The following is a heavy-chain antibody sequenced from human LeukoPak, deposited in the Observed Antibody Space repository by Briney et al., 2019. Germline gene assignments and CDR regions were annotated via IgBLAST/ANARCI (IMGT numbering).Heavy chain of an antibody. CDR1: GGTFSSYA. Sequence: ASVRVSCKASGGTFSSYAISWVRQAPGQGLEWIGRIIPILGIANYAQKFQGRVTITADKSTSTAYMELSSLRSEDTAVYYCARLDRGPKTLRNWFDPWGQGTLVTVSS. CDR3: ARLDRGPKTLRNWFDP. D-gene: IGHD2-21*02. J-gene: IGHJ5*02. CDR2: IIPILGIA. V-gene: IGHV1-69*04.